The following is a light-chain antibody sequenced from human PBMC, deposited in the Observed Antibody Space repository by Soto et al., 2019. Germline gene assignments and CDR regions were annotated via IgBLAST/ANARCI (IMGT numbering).Light chain of an antibody. CDR2: GAS. V-gene: IGKV3-20*01. J-gene: IGKJ5*01. Sequence: EIVLTQSPGTLCLSPGQRAILSCRASQGVNTSYLAWYQQKPGQAPRLLIYGASNRATGIPDRFSGSGSGTEFTLTISSLQPDDFATYYCQQYNTYSTFGQGTRLE. CDR1: QGVNTSY. CDR3: QQYNTYST.